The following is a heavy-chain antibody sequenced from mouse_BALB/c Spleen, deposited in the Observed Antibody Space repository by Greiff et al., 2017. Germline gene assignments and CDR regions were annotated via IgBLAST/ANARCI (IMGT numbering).Heavy chain of an antibody. CDR2: IRSKSNNYAT. J-gene: IGHJ3*01. D-gene: IGHD2-4*01. V-gene: IGHV10S3*01. CDR3: VRGGYYDYDGFAY. CDR1: GFTFNTYA. Sequence: EVQLVESGGGLVQPKGSLKLSCAASGFTFNTYAMNWVRQAPGKGLEWVARIRSKSNNYATYYADSVKDRITISRDDSQSMLYLQMNTLKTEDTAMYYCVRGGYYDYDGFAYWGQGTLVTVSA.